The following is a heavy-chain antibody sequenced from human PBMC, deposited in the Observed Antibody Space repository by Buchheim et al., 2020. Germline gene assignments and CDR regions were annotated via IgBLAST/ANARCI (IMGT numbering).Heavy chain of an antibody. J-gene: IGHJ4*02. CDR3: ARGGGLIQLWRTAIDY. CDR1: GGSFSGYY. Sequence: QVQLQQWGAGLLKPSETLSLTCAVSGGSFSGYYWSWIRQPPGKGLEWIGEINHSGSTNYNPSLKSRVTISVDTSTNQFSLKLSSVTAADTAVYYCARGGGLIQLWRTAIDYWGQGTL. D-gene: IGHD5-18*01. V-gene: IGHV4-34*01. CDR2: INHSGST.